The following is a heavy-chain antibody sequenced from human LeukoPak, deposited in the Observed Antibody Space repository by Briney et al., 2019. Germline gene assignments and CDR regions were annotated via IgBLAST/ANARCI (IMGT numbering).Heavy chain of an antibody. J-gene: IGHJ6*04. V-gene: IGHV3-48*03. CDR2: ISSSGSTI. CDR3: AELSITMIGGV. D-gene: IGHD3-10*02. CDR1: GFTFSSYE. Sequence: GGSLRLSCAASGFTFSSYEMNWVRQAPGKGLEWVSYISSSGSTIYYADSVKGRFTISRDNSKNTLYLQMNSLRAEDTAVYYCAELSITMIGGVWGKGTTVTISS.